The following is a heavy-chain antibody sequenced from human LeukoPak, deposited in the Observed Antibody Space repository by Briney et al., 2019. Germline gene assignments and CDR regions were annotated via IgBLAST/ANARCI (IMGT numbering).Heavy chain of an antibody. D-gene: IGHD3-3*01. CDR1: GYSISRGYQ. CDR3: ASNYDFWSGYSTSFDY. J-gene: IGHJ4*02. Sequence: SETLSLTCGVSGYSISRGYQWAWIRRSPGKGLEWIGSFYHSGSTNYNPSLKSRVTISVDTSKNQLSLKLSSVTAADTAVYYCASNYDFWSGYSTSFDYWGQGTLVTVSS. V-gene: IGHV4-38-2*01. CDR2: FYHSGST.